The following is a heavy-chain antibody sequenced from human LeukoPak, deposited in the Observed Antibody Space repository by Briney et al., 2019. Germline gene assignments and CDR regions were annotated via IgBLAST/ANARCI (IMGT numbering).Heavy chain of an antibody. J-gene: IGHJ4*02. CDR3: AKCVSAYWSEN. CDR2: ISAYNGNT. V-gene: IGHV1-18*01. D-gene: IGHD3-3*01. Sequence: GASVKVSCKASGYTFASYGISWVRQAPGQGLEWMGWISAYNGNTNYAQKFQGRLTVTTDTSTSTAYMELKSLRSNDTAVYYCAKCVSAYWSENWGQGTLVTVS. CDR1: GYTFASYG.